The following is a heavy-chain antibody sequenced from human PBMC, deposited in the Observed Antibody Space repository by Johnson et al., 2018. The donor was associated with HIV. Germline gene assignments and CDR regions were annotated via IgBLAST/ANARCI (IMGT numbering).Heavy chain of an antibody. J-gene: IGHJ3*02. D-gene: IGHD4-17*01. CDR3: ARVRPNPTVTTRGAAFDI. Sequence: QVQLVESGVGLVQPGGSLRLSCAASRFTFSSNDMHWVRQAPGKGLEWVAVISYDGSNKYYADSVKGRFTISRDNSKNTLYLQMNSLRAEDTAVYYCARVRPNPTVTTRGAAFDIWGQGTMVTVSS. CDR1: RFTFSSND. CDR2: ISYDGSNK. V-gene: IGHV3-30-3*01.